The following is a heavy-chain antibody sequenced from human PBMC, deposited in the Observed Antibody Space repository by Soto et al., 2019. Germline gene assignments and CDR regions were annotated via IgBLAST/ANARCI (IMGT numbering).Heavy chain of an antibody. Sequence: SDTLSLTCTVSGGSISSGDYYWSLIRQPPGKGLEWIGYILYSGTTNYNPSLESRITISVDTSNNQFSLKLTSVTAADTAVYYCARVHVMVVAGSTFDYWGHGTLVTVSS. CDR1: GGSISSGDYY. V-gene: IGHV4-30-4*02. CDR3: ARVHVMVVAGSTFDY. D-gene: IGHD6-19*01. CDR2: ILYSGTT. J-gene: IGHJ4*01.